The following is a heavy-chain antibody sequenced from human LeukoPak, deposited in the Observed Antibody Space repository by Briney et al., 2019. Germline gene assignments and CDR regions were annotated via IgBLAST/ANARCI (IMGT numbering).Heavy chain of an antibody. CDR1: GYTPNANL. CDR2: NNSGGTST. V-gene: IGHV3-74*01. Sequence: GGALRHSRVHPGYTPNANLVYRVRHALGKGGGSVLRNNSGGTSTAYADFVKGRFSVYRDNARNTLYLQMNSLRPEDTGVYYCGREGDGPSTYFDSWGQGTLVTVSS. J-gene: IGHJ4*02. D-gene: IGHD2-21*01. CDR3: GREGDGPSTYFDS.